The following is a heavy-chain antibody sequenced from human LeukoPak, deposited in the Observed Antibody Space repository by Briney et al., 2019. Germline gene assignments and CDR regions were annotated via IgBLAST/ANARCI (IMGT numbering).Heavy chain of an antibody. J-gene: IGHJ4*02. CDR3: ARRVQDYGSGSYLRDYYFDY. Sequence: SETLSLTCTVSGGSISSSSYYWGWIRQPPGKGLEWIGSIYYSGSTYYNPSLKSRVTTSVDTSKNQFSLKLSSVTAADTAVYYCARRVQDYGSGSYLRDYYFDYWGQGTLVTVSS. D-gene: IGHD3-10*01. V-gene: IGHV4-39*01. CDR1: GGSISSSSYY. CDR2: IYYSGST.